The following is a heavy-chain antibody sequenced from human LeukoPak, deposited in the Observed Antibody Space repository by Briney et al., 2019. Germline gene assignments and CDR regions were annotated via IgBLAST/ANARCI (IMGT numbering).Heavy chain of an antibody. CDR3: AKDLWDIVVLPDAKLAY. CDR1: GFTFSSYA. Sequence: GGSLRLSCAAPGFTFSSYAVSWVRQAPGKGLEWVSVISGSGDTTNYADSVKGRFTISRDNSKNTLYLQMNSLRAEDTAVYYCAKDLWDIVVLPDAKLAYWGQGTLVTVSS. D-gene: IGHD2-2*01. V-gene: IGHV3-23*01. J-gene: IGHJ4*02. CDR2: ISGSGDTT.